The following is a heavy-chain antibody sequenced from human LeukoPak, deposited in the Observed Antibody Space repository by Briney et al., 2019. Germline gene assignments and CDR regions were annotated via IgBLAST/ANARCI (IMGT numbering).Heavy chain of an antibody. V-gene: IGHV3-23*01. CDR1: GFTFSSYA. J-gene: IGHJ6*02. Sequence: PGGSLRLSCAASGFTFSSYAMSWVRQAPGKGLEWVSAISGSGGSTYYADSVKGRFTISRDNAKNSLYLQMNSLRAEDMAVYYCARGGSCSSTSCRYKGPPFLDYYGMDVWGQGTTVTVSS. D-gene: IGHD2-2*01. CDR2: ISGSGGST. CDR3: ARGGSCSSTSCRYKGPPFLDYYGMDV.